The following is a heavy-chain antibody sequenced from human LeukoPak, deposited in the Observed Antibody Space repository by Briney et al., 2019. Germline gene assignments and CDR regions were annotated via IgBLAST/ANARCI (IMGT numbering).Heavy chain of an antibody. J-gene: IGHJ4*02. Sequence: GGTLRLSCAASGFPFSSHGMSWVRQALGKGLEWVSGISPRGEIKYYADSVKGRFTISRDNSKNTVYLQMDSLRFEDAAVYYCAQDLAWIRFDNWGQGTLVTVSS. V-gene: IGHV3-23*01. CDR1: GFPFSSHG. CDR3: AQDLAWIRFDN. CDR2: ISPRGEIK. D-gene: IGHD5-12*01.